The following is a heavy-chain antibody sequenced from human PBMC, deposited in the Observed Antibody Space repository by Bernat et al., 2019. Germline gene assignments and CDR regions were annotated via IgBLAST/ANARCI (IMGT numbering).Heavy chain of an antibody. V-gene: IGHV3-74*01. Sequence: EVQLVESGGGLVQPGGSLRLSCAASTFTFNNYWMHWVRQAPGRGLVWVSRINSDGSSTAYADSGEGRFTISRDNSKNTLYLQMNSLRAEDTAVYYCARSPIAVAGTIYYYYMDVWGKGTTVTVSS. CDR3: ARSPIAVAGTIYYYYMDV. CDR1: TFTFNNYW. CDR2: INSDGSST. J-gene: IGHJ6*03. D-gene: IGHD6-19*01.